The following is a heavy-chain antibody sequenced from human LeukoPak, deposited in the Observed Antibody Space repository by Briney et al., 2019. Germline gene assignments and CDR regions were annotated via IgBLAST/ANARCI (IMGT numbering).Heavy chain of an antibody. D-gene: IGHD2-2*01. V-gene: IGHV3-48*04. CDR2: ISSASGSI. CDR3: ARLPAYCSSTSCYYDY. CDR1: GFSFSKFW. Sequence: GGSLRLSCAASGFSFSKFWMHWVRQVPGKGLEWVSYISSASGSIYYADSVKGRFTISRDNAKNSLFLQMNSLRAEDTAVYYCARLPAYCSSTSCYYDYWGQGTLVTVSS. J-gene: IGHJ4*02.